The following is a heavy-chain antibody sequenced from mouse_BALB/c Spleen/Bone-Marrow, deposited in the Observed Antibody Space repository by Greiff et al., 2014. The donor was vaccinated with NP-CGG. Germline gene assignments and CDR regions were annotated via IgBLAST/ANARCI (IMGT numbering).Heavy chain of an antibody. CDR2: IDPANGNT. D-gene: IGHD2-3*01. V-gene: IGHV14-3*02. CDR1: GFNIKDTY. CDR3: AGYGYYQAWFAY. Sequence: VQLQQSGAELVKPGASVKLSCTASGFNIKDTYMHWVKQRPEQGLEWIGRIDPANGNTKYDPKFQGKATITADTSSNTAYLQLSSLTSEDTAVYYCAGYGYYQAWFAYWGQGTLVTVSA. J-gene: IGHJ3*01.